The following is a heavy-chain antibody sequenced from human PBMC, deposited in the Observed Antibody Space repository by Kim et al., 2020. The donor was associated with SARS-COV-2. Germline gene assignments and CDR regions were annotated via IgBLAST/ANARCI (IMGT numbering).Heavy chain of an antibody. CDR1: GGSITGSY. J-gene: IGHJ5*02. Sequence: SETLSLTCNVSGGSITGSYWSWIRKPPGKGPEWIGTVYYRGSANSAPSLRSRVTMSVDTLKSQVSLRLTSVTTADTAVYFCAGGSVGFKRYWWFEAWGQG. CDR2: VYYRGSA. D-gene: IGHD2-8*02. CDR3: AGGSVGFKRYWWFEA. V-gene: IGHV4-59*13.